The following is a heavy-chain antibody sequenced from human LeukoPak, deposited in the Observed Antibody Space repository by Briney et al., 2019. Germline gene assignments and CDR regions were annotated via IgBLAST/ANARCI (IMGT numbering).Heavy chain of an antibody. CDR1: GGSISSSSYY. D-gene: IGHD3-10*01. Sequence: PSETLSLTCIVSGGSISSSSYYWGWIRQPPGKGLEWIGSIYYSGSTYYNPSLKSRVTISVDTSKNQFSLKLSSVTAADTAVYYCAREGRGLWFGELSFDYWGQGTLVTVSS. CDR3: AREGRGLWFGELSFDY. CDR2: IYYSGST. J-gene: IGHJ4*02. V-gene: IGHV4-39*07.